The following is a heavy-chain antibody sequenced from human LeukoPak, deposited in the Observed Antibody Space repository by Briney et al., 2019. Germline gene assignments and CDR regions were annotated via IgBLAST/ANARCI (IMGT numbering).Heavy chain of an antibody. V-gene: IGHV3-30-3*01. Sequence: PGMSLRLSCAVSEVNFRHYAIHWVRQAPGKGLEWVAVISYDGTTKHYADSVKGRFTISRDNSKNTLYLQMNSLRAEDTAVYYCARGGILGYCSSTSCSFDYWGQGTLVTVSS. D-gene: IGHD2-2*01. CDR2: ISYDGTTK. J-gene: IGHJ4*02. CDR3: ARGGILGYCSSTSCSFDY. CDR1: EVNFRHYA.